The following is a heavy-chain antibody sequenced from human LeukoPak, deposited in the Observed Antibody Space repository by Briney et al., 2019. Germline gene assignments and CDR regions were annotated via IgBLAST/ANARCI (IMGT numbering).Heavy chain of an antibody. CDR3: ARDCIAVAGCFDY. CDR1: GFTFSSYA. D-gene: IGHD6-19*01. V-gene: IGHV3-30*04. CDR2: ISYDGSNK. Sequence: GGSLRLSCAASGFTFSSYAMHWVRQAPGKGLEWVAVISYDGSNKYYADSVKGRFTISRENSKNTLYLQMNSLRAEDTAVYYWARDCIAVAGCFDYWGQGTLVTVSS. J-gene: IGHJ4*02.